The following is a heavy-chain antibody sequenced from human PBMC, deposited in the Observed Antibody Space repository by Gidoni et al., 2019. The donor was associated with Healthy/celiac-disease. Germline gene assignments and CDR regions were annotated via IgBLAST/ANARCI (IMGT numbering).Heavy chain of an antibody. V-gene: IGHV3-23*01. Sequence: EAQLLESGGGLVQLGGSLRRSCADSGSPFSSYAMSWVSQAPGKGLEWVSAIGSSGGSTYCADSVKGRFTISRDNSKNTLYLQMNSLRAEDTAVYYCAKVDCGDYGYFDYWGRGTLVTVSS. CDR3: AKVDCGDYGYFDY. CDR1: GSPFSSYA. CDR2: IGSSGGST. J-gene: IGHJ4*01. D-gene: IGHD4-17*01.